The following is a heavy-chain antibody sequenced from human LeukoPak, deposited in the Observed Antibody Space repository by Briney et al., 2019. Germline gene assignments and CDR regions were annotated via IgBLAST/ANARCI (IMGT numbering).Heavy chain of an antibody. Sequence: GGSLRLSCAASGFTFSNYWMSWVRQAPGKGLEAVANIKQDGSEKYYVDSVKGRFTISRDNAKNSLYLQMNSLRAEDTAVYYCARSPRVGAGAKYWGQGTLVTVSS. CDR1: GFTFSNYW. CDR3: ARSPRVGAGAKY. CDR2: IKQDGSEK. V-gene: IGHV3-7*04. D-gene: IGHD1-26*01. J-gene: IGHJ4*02.